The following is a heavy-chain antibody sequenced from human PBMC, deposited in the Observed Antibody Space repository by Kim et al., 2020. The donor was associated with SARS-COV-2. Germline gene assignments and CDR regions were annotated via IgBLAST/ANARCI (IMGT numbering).Heavy chain of an antibody. D-gene: IGHD1-26*01. CDR2: ISGSDGST. CDR1: GFTFSSYA. Sequence: GSLRLSCAASGFTFSSYAMSWVRQAPGKGLEWVSVISGSDGSTYYADSVKGRFTISRDNSKNTLYMQMNSLRAEDTALYYCAKGKGGSYYGTWIFDYWG. CDR3: AKGKGGSYYGTWIFDY. V-gene: IGHV3-23*01. J-gene: IGHJ4*01.